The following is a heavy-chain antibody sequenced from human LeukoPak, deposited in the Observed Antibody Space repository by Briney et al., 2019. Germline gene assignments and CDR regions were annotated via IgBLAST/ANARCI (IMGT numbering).Heavy chain of an antibody. D-gene: IGHD1-7*01. CDR1: GGSIISYY. CDR2: IYYSGST. V-gene: IGHV4-59*08. J-gene: IGHJ5*02. CDR3: ARRNLYNWNYGNWFDP. Sequence: SETLSLTCTVSGGSIISYYWSWIRQPPGKGLEWIGYIYYSGSTNYNPSLKSRVTISVDTSKNQFSLKLSSVTAADTAVYYCARRNLYNWNYGNWFDPWGQGTLVTVSS.